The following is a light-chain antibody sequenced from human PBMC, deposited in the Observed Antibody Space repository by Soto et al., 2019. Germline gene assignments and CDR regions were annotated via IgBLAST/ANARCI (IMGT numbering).Light chain of an antibody. J-gene: IGKJ1*01. Sequence: IKMYQSPSTLSATVGDRVTITCRASQSISSWLAWYQQKPGKAPKLLIYDASSLESGVPSRFSGSGSGAEFTLTISSLQPDDFATYYCQQYETFSGTFGPGTRWIS. V-gene: IGKV1-5*01. CDR2: DAS. CDR1: QSISSW. CDR3: QQYETFSGT.